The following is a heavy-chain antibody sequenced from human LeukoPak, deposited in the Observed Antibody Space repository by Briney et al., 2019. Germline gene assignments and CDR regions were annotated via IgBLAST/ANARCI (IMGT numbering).Heavy chain of an antibody. CDR3: ARLYSSGWPLECMDV. CDR2: FIPILGIA. CDR1: GGTFSSYA. D-gene: IGHD6-19*01. J-gene: IGHJ6*02. Sequence: GASVKVSCKASGGTFSSYAISWVRQAPGQGLEWMGRFIPILGIANYAQKFQGRVTITADKSTSTAYMELSSLRSEDTAVYYCARLYSSGWPLECMDVWGQGTTVTVSS. V-gene: IGHV1-69*04.